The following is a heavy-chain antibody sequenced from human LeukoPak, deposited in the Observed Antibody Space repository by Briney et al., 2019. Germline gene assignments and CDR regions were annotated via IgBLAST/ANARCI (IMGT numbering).Heavy chain of an antibody. D-gene: IGHD3-10*01. CDR1: GGSFSGYY. CDR2: INHSGST. CDR3: ARGVIQRRHYYGSGSYLVWFDP. V-gene: IGHV4-34*01. J-gene: IGHJ5*02. Sequence: SETLSLTXAVYGGSFSGYYWSWIRQPPGKGLEWIGEINHSGSTNYKPSLKSRVTISVDTSKNQFSLKLSSVSAADTAVYYCARGVIQRRHYYGSGSYLVWFDPWGQGTLVTVSS.